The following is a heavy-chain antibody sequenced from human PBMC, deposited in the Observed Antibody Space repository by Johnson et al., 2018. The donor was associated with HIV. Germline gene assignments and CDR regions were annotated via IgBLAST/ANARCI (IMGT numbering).Heavy chain of an antibody. CDR3: ARAYYNFWSGYAFDI. D-gene: IGHD3-3*01. Sequence: QVQLLESGGGVVQPGRSLRLSCAASGFSFSNYAMDWVRQAPGKGLEWVAVISSDGSEKYYVDSVKGRFTISRDNAKNSLYLQMNSLRAEDTAVYYCARAYYNFWSGYAFDIWGQGTMVTVSS. CDR2: ISSDGSEK. J-gene: IGHJ3*02. V-gene: IGHV3-30*03. CDR1: GFSFSNYA.